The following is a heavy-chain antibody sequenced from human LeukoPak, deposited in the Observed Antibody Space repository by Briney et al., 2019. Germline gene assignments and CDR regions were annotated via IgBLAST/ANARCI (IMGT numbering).Heavy chain of an antibody. Sequence: SETLSLTCAVYGGSFSGYYWSWIRQPPGKGLEWIGEINHSGSTNYNPSLKSRVTISVDTSKNQFSLKLSSVTAADTAVYYCARGVSYDILTGYYGGYYFDYWGQGTLVTVSS. J-gene: IGHJ4*02. CDR3: ARGVSYDILTGYYGGYYFDY. V-gene: IGHV4-34*01. CDR1: GGSFSGYY. CDR2: INHSGST. D-gene: IGHD3-9*01.